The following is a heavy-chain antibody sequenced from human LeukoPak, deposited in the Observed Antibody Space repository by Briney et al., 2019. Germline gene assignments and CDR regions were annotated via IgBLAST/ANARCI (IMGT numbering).Heavy chain of an antibody. CDR2: IYYSGNT. Sequence: SETLSLTCTDSGGSISSYYWSWIRQPPGKGLEWIGYIYYSGNTNYNPSLKSRVTISVDTSKNQFSLKLSSVTAADTAVYYCARAPGWNYPYYFDYWGQGTLVTVSS. J-gene: IGHJ4*02. V-gene: IGHV4-59*01. D-gene: IGHD1-7*01. CDR3: ARAPGWNYPYYFDY. CDR1: GGSISSYY.